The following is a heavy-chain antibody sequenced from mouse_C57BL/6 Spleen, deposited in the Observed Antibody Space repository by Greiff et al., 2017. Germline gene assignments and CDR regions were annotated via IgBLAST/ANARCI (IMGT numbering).Heavy chain of an antibody. CDR3: ASYDSSRGYAMDY. D-gene: IGHD2-12*01. J-gene: IGHJ4*01. V-gene: IGHV1-69*01. CDR1: GYTFTSYW. CDR2: IDPSDSYT. Sequence: QVQLQQSGAELVMPGASVKLSCKASGYTFTSYWMHWVKQRPGQGLEWIGEIDPSDSYTNYNQKFKGKSTLTVDKSSSTAYMQLSSLTSEDSAVYYCASYDSSRGYAMDYWGQGTSVTVSS.